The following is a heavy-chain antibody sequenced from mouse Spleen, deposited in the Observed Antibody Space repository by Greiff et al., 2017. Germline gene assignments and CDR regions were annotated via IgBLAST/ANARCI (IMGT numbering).Heavy chain of an antibody. V-gene: IGHV1-15*01. J-gene: IGHJ1*01. Sequence: VQLQQSGAELVRPGASVTLSCKASGYTFTDYEMHWVKQTPVHGLEWIGAIDPETGGTAYNQKFKGKATLTADKSSSTAYMELRSLTSEDSAVYYCTRWGRGWYFDVWGAGTTVTVSS. CDR3: TRWGRGWYFDV. CDR2: IDPETGGT. D-gene: IGHD3-3*01. CDR1: GYTFTDYE.